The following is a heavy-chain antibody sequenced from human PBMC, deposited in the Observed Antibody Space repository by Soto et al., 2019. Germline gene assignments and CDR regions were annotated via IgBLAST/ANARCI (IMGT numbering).Heavy chain of an antibody. CDR3: AKDYSYDSSGVLDY. V-gene: IGHV3-23*01. D-gene: IGHD3-22*01. J-gene: IGHJ4*02. CDR1: EFTFRSYA. CDR2: ISDIGDIT. Sequence: EVQLLESGGGLIEPGGSLRLSCAASEFTFRSYAMSWVRQAPGEGLEWVSAISDIGDITYYADSVKGRFTISRDNPKNTLFLQMDSLRPEDTAVYFCAKDYSYDSSGVLDYWGQGTLVTVSS.